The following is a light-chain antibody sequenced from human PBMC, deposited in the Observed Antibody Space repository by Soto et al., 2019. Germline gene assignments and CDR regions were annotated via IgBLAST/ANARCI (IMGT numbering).Light chain of an antibody. CDR3: QQYNNWYT. Sequence: EIVMTQSPATLSVSPGERATLSCRASQSVGSNLAWYQQKPGQAPRLLIYGASTSATYIPARFSGSGSGTEFTLTISSLQSEDFAVYYCQQYNNWYTFGQGTKLEIK. V-gene: IGKV3-15*01. J-gene: IGKJ2*01. CDR2: GAS. CDR1: QSVGSN.